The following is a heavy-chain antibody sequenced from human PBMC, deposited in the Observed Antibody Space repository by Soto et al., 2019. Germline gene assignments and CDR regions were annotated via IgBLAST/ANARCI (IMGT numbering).Heavy chain of an antibody. CDR2: INHSGST. D-gene: IGHD3-9*01. Sequence: SETLSLTCAVYGGSFSSYYWSWIRQPPGKGLEWIGEINHSGSTNYNPSLKSRVTISVDTSKNQFSLKLSSVTAADTAVYYCARAGAGGRYCDWGRFFDYWGQGTLVTVSS. J-gene: IGHJ4*02. CDR1: GGSFSSYY. V-gene: IGHV4-34*01. CDR3: ARAGAGGRYCDWGRFFDY.